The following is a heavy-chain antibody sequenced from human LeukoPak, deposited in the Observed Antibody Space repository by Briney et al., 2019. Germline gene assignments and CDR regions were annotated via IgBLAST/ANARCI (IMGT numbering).Heavy chain of an antibody. J-gene: IGHJ2*01. Sequence: SETLSLTCTVSGGSISSSRYYWGWIRRPPGKGLEWIGSIYYSGSTYYNPSLKSRVTISVDTSKNQFSLKLSSVTAADTAVYYCAAIVVTAAPYWYFDLWGRGTLVTVSS. CDR1: GGSISSSRYY. CDR3: AAIVVTAAPYWYFDL. V-gene: IGHV4-39*01. CDR2: IYYSGST. D-gene: IGHD2-2*01.